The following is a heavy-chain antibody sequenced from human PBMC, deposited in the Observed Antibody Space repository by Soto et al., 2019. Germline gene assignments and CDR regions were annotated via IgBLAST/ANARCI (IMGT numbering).Heavy chain of an antibody. J-gene: IGHJ4*02. CDR3: ARGGGSLNC. Sequence: DVQLVESGGGLVKPGGSLRLSCEASGFTFSVSAMNWVRQAPGKGLEWVSSINGGSTSVHYADSVKGRFTISRDNANISLSLQLNNLRVEDTAVYYCARGGGSLNCWGQGTLVSVSS. D-gene: IGHD2-15*01. V-gene: IGHV3-21*02. CDR2: INGGSTSV. CDR1: GFTFSVSA.